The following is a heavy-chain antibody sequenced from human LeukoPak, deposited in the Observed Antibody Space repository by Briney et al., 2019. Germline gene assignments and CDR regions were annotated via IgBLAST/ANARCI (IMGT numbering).Heavy chain of an antibody. V-gene: IGHV3-23*01. Sequence: GGSLRLSCAASGFTFSSYAMSWVRQAPGKGLEWVSAISGSGGSTYNADSVKGLFTISRDNSKNTLYLQMNSLRAEDTAVYYCAKAEERTMVRGPHLDYWGQGTLVTVSS. CDR2: ISGSGGST. D-gene: IGHD3-10*01. CDR3: AKAEERTMVRGPHLDY. CDR1: GFTFSSYA. J-gene: IGHJ4*02.